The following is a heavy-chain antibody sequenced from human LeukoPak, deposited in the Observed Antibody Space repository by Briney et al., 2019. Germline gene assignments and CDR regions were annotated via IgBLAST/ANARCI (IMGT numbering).Heavy chain of an antibody. CDR3: AGKRTTIDY. V-gene: IGHV4-59*01. CDR1: DGSISSYY. J-gene: IGHJ4*02. Sequence: PSETLSLTCTVSDGSISSYYWSWIRQPPGKGLEWIGYIHGGVSPNYNPSLKSRVTISLDTSKNQFSLKLTSVTAADTAVYYCAGKRTTIDYWGQGTLVTVSS. CDR2: IHGGVSP. D-gene: IGHD2/OR15-2a*01.